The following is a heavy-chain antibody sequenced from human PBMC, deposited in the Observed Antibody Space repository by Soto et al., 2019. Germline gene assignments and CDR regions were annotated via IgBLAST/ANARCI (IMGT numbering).Heavy chain of an antibody. D-gene: IGHD7-27*01. J-gene: IGHJ5*01. V-gene: IGHV4-30-4*01. CDR1: GDSISTVDYF. CDR3: ARGRYCLTGRCFPNWFDS. CDR2: IYKSATT. Sequence: LSLTCSVSGDSISTVDYFWAWVRQPPGQALEYIGYIYKSATTYYNPSFESRVAISLDTSKSQFSLNVTSLTAADTAVYFCARGRYCLTGRCFPNWFDSWGQGTLVTVSS.